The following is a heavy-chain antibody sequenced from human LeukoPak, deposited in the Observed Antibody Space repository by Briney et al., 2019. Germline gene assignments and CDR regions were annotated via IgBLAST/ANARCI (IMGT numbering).Heavy chain of an antibody. J-gene: IGHJ4*02. Sequence: PGGSLRLSCAASGFTFSSHGMHWVRQAPGKGLEWVAVIWYDGSNKYYVDSVKGRFTISRDNSKNTLYLQMDNVRAEDTAVYYCAGDRGYSYGWKHPMPHWGQGTLVTVSS. CDR1: GFTFSSHG. CDR3: AGDRGYSYGWKHPMPH. CDR2: IWYDGSNK. D-gene: IGHD5-18*01. V-gene: IGHV3-33*01.